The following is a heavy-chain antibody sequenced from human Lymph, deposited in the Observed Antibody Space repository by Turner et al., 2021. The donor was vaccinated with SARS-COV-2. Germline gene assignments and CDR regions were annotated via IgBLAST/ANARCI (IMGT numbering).Heavy chain of an antibody. V-gene: IGHV3-21*01. CDR3: AREKLGELFDY. Sequence: EVQLVESGGGVVKPGGSLRLSCAASGFTFSSYSMTWVRQAPGKGLEWVLSISSRGSYIYYADSVKCRFTISRDNAKNSLYLQMNSLRADDTAVYYCAREKLGELFDYWGQGTLVTVSS. CDR1: GFTFSSYS. D-gene: IGHD3-10*01. J-gene: IGHJ4*02. CDR2: ISSRGSYI.